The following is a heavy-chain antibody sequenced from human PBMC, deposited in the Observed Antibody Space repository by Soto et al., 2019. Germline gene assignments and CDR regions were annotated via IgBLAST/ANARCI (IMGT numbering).Heavy chain of an antibody. CDR2: IYYSGST. V-gene: IGHV4-61*05. CDR1: GGSISSSSYY. D-gene: IGHD2-15*01. Sequence: SETLSLTCTVSGGSISSSSYYWGWIRQPPGKGLEWIGYIYYSGSTNYNPSLKSRVTISVDTSKNQFSLKLSSVTAADTAVYYCARGYCSGGSCYPRYYFDYWGQGTLVTVSS. J-gene: IGHJ4*02. CDR3: ARGYCSGGSCYPRYYFDY.